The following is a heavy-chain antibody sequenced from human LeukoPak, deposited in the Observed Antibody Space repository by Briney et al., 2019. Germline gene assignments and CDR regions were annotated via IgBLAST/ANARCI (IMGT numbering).Heavy chain of an antibody. CDR1: GGTFSSYA. D-gene: IGHD6-13*01. V-gene: IGHV1-69*04. CDR2: IIPILGIA. J-gene: IGHJ4*02. CDR3: ARHPGYSSSWYNY. Sequence: ASVKVSCKASGGTFSSYAISWVRQAPGQGLEWMGRIIPILGIANYAQKFQGRVTITADKSTSTAYMELSSLRSEDTAVYYCARHPGYSSSWYNYWGQGTLVTVSS.